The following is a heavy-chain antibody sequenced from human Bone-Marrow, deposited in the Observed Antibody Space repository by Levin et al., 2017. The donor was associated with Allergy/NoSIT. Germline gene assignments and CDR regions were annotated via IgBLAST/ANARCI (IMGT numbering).Heavy chain of an antibody. V-gene: IGHV3-23*01. CDR2: ISGSGGST. CDR1: GFTFSSYA. Sequence: GGSLRLSCAASGFTFSSYAMSWVRQAPGKGLEWVSAISGSGGSTYYADSVKGRFTISRDNSKNTLYLQMNSLRAEDTAVYYCAKVDVDHPAAAYNDCSSTSCYGYYYYYMDVWGKGTTVTVSS. J-gene: IGHJ6*03. D-gene: IGHD2-2*01. CDR3: AKVDVDHPAAAYNDCSSTSCYGYYYYYMDV.